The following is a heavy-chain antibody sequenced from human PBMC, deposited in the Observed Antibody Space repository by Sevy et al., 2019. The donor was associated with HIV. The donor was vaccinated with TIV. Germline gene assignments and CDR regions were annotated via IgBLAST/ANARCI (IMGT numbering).Heavy chain of an antibody. Sequence: GESLKISCKGSGYDFSTYWIAWVRQMPGKGLELMGIIFPGDSDTRYSPSFQGQVTISADDSIRTSYLQWRSLKASDTAIYYCERRGILLRGGDYFYYGLDVWGQGTTVTVSS. D-gene: IGHD3-16*01. J-gene: IGHJ6*02. V-gene: IGHV5-51*01. CDR2: IFPGDSDT. CDR3: ERRGILLRGGDYFYYGLDV. CDR1: GYDFSTYW.